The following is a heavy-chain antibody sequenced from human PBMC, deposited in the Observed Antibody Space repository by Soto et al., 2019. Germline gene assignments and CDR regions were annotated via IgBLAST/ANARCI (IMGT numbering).Heavy chain of an antibody. CDR1: GFTFSSYA. Sequence: GESLKISCAASGFTFSSYAMSWVRQAPGKGLEWVSAISGSGGSTYYADSVKGRFTISRDNSKNTLYLQMNSLRAEDTAVYYCAKVVMTTVTNGPWGPLYWGQGTLVTVSS. J-gene: IGHJ4*02. D-gene: IGHD4-4*01. CDR2: ISGSGGST. V-gene: IGHV3-23*01. CDR3: AKVVMTTVTNGPWGPLY.